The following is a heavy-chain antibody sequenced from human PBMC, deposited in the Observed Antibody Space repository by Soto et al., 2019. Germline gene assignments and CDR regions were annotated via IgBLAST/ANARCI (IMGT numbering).Heavy chain of an antibody. D-gene: IGHD3-3*01. Sequence: GGSLRLSCAASGFTFSSYWMSWVRQAPGKGLEWVANIKQDGSEKYYVDSVKGRFTISRDNAKNSLYLQMNSLRAEDTAVYYCAREPRFLEWLIDAFDIWGQGTMVTVSS. V-gene: IGHV3-7*01. CDR2: IKQDGSEK. CDR3: AREPRFLEWLIDAFDI. J-gene: IGHJ3*02. CDR1: GFTFSSYW.